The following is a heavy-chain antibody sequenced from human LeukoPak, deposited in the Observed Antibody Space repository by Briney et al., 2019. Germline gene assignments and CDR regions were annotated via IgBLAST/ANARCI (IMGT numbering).Heavy chain of an antibody. V-gene: IGHV4-59*08. J-gene: IGHJ5*02. CDR3: ARRPKYNWFDP. CDR2: IYCSGST. Sequence: SETLSLTCTVSGGSISSYYWSWIRQPPGKGLEWIGYIYCSGSTNYNPSLKSRVTISVDTSKNQFSLKLSSVTAADTAVYYCARRPKYNWFDPWGQGTLVTVSS. CDR1: GGSISSYY.